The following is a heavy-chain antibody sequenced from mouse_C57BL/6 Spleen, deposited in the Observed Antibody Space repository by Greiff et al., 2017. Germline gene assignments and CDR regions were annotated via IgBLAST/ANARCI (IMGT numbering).Heavy chain of an antibody. Sequence: QVQLQQSGAELVRPGTSVKVSCKASGYAFTNYLIAWVKQRPGQGLEWIGVINPGSGGTNYNEKFKGKAKLTADKSSSTAYMQLSCLTSEDSAVYFCARGLLGCSSYDDYWGQGTTLTVSS. CDR1: GYAFTNYL. J-gene: IGHJ2*01. CDR3: ARGLLGCSSYDDY. CDR2: INPGSGGT. V-gene: IGHV1-54*01. D-gene: IGHD1-1*01.